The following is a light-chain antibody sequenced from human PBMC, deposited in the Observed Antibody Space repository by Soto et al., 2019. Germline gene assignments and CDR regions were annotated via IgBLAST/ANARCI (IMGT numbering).Light chain of an antibody. J-gene: IGKJ1*01. Sequence: EIVLTQSPGSLSLSPGERATLSCRASQSVDSSFFAWYQQKPGQAPRLRTYGASNRANGIPDRFSGSGSGPDFTLTISRPEPEDFAVYHCQKYVSSVTFGQGTKVEIK. V-gene: IGKV3-20*01. CDR1: QSVDSSF. CDR2: GAS. CDR3: QKYVSSVT.